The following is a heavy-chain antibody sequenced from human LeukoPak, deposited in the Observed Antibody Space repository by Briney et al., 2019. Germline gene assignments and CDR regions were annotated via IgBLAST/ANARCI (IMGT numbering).Heavy chain of an antibody. D-gene: IGHD1-26*01. CDR1: GFTFDDYG. Sequence: GSLRLSCAASGFTFDDYGMSWVRQAPGKGLEWVSGINWNGGSTGYADSVKGRFTISRDNAKNSLYLQMNSLRAEDTALYYCASSSGGSYYIPFAPWGQGTLVTVSS. CDR2: INWNGGST. J-gene: IGHJ5*02. CDR3: ASSSGGSYYIPFAP. V-gene: IGHV3-20*04.